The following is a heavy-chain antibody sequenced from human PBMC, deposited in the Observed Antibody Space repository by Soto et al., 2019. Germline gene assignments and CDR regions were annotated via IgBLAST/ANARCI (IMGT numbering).Heavy chain of an antibody. CDR1: GFSLSTSGVG. J-gene: IGHJ5*02. Sequence: SGPTLVKPTQTLTLTCTFSGFSLSTSGVGVGWIRQPPGKALEWLALIYWNDDKRYSPSLKSRLTITKDTSKNQVVLTMPNMDPVDTATYYCAHRQPLGRVVVVVAATPKNGWFDPWGQGTLVTVSS. D-gene: IGHD2-15*01. V-gene: IGHV2-5*01. CDR2: IYWNDDK. CDR3: AHRQPLGRVVVVVAATPKNGWFDP.